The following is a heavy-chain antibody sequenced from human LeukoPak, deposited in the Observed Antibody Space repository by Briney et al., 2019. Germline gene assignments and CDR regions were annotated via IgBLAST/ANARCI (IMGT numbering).Heavy chain of an antibody. CDR2: ISGSGGST. CDR3: AKGSQIVGATDFDY. J-gene: IGHJ4*02. Sequence: GGSLRLSCAASGFTFSVYAMTWVRQAPGKGLQWVSGISGSGGSTYYADFVKGRFTISRDNSKNTLYLQMNSLRAEDTALYYCAKGSQIVGATDFDYWGQGTLVTVSS. CDR1: GFTFSVYA. V-gene: IGHV3-23*01. D-gene: IGHD1-26*01.